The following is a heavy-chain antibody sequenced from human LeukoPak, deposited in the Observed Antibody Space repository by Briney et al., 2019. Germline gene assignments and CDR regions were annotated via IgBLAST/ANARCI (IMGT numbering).Heavy chain of an antibody. Sequence: GASVTVSCKASGYTFTSYGISWVRQAPGQGLEWMAWISAYNGNTNYAQKLQGRVTMTTDTSTSTAYMELRSLRSDDTAVYYCARDHKPSYYYGSGSYSSYYYYYYMDVWGKGTTVTVSS. CDR1: GYTFTSYG. J-gene: IGHJ6*03. CDR3: ARDHKPSYYYGSGSYSSYYYYYYMDV. CDR2: ISAYNGNT. V-gene: IGHV1-18*01. D-gene: IGHD3-10*01.